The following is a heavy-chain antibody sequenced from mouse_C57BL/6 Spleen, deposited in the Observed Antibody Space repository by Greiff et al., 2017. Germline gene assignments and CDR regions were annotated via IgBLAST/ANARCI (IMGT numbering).Heavy chain of an antibody. Sequence: QVQLKESGAELARPGASVKMSCKASGYTFTSYTMHWVKQRPGQGLEWIGYINPSSGYTKYNQKFKDKATLTADKSSSTAYMQLSSLTSEDSAVYYCALQGYAMDYWGQGTSVTVSS. CDR2: INPSSGYT. CDR3: ALQGYAMDY. CDR1: GYTFTSYT. V-gene: IGHV1-4*01. J-gene: IGHJ4*01.